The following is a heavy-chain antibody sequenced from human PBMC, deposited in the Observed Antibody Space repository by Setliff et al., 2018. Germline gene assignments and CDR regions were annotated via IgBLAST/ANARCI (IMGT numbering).Heavy chain of an antibody. D-gene: IGHD1-26*01. Sequence: SETLSLTCTVPGGSISDNGYFWGWVRQPQGKGVEWIGNIYFGGNTYFNPSFKSRVTMSIDTSNSQFSLKLSSVTAADTAIYYCARDASASDGRNAFDIWGQGTMVTVSS. V-gene: IGHV4-39*07. J-gene: IGHJ3*02. CDR2: IYFGGNT. CDR3: ARDASASDGRNAFDI. CDR1: GGSISDNGYF.